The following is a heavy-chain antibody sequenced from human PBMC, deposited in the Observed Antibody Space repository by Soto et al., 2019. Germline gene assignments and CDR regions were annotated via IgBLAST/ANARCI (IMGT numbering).Heavy chain of an antibody. Sequence: QVRVVESGGGLVKPGGSLRLSCAASGFNFSDYYMTWIRQSPGKGLEWISFISGSAGTIYYADAVKGRFTISRDNAKDSLFLQLSSLRAEGTAVYYCARTIDVWGGFDSWGQGTLVTVSS. J-gene: IGHJ5*01. V-gene: IGHV3-11*01. D-gene: IGHD3-16*01. CDR3: ARTIDVWGGFDS. CDR1: GFNFSDYY. CDR2: ISGSAGTI.